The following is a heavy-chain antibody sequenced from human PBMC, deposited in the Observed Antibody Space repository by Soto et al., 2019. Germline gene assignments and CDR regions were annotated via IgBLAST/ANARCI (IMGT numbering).Heavy chain of an antibody. J-gene: IGHJ5*02. CDR1: GFTFRSFT. D-gene: IGHD6-13*01. V-gene: IGHV3-21*01. CDR3: TRDASRDSSARGWFDP. Sequence: GGSLRLSCAASGFTFRSFTMNWVRQAPGKGLEWVSTISSNSAYIYYTDALSGRFTISRDNAKNSLHLQMNSLRAEDTAVYYCTRDASRDSSARGWFDPWGPGTLVTVSS. CDR2: ISSNSAYI.